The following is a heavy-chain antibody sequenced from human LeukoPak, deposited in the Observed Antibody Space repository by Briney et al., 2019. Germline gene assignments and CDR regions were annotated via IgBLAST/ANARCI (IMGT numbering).Heavy chain of an antibody. V-gene: IGHV1-69*04. J-gene: IGHJ4*02. CDR3: ARDAHYDFWSGPDY. Sequence: SVKVSCKASGYTFTSYDINWVRQAPGQGLEWMGRIIPILGIANYAQKFQGRVTITADKSTSTAYMELSSLRSEDTAVYYCARDAHYDFWSGPDYWGQGTLVTVSS. CDR1: GYTFTSYD. D-gene: IGHD3-3*01. CDR2: IIPILGIA.